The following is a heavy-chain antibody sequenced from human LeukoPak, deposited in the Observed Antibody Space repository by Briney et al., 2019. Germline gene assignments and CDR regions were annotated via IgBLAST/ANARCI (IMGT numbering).Heavy chain of an antibody. CDR3: ARESGSYPDAFDI. CDR2: INWNGGST. J-gene: IGHJ3*02. D-gene: IGHD1-26*01. Sequence: GGSLRLSCAAPGFTFSTYSMSWVRQAPGKGLEWVSGINWNGGSTGYADSVKGRFTISRNNAKNSLYLQMNSLRAEDTALYYCARESGSYPDAFDIWGQGTMVTVSS. CDR1: GFTFSTYS. V-gene: IGHV3-20*04.